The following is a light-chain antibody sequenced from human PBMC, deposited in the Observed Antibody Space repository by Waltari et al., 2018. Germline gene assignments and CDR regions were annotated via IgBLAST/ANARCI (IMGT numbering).Light chain of an antibody. CDR3: SSYAGSDNLRV. CDR1: TSAIGAYNF. Sequence: QSALTQPPSASGSPGQSVTISCPGTTSAIGAYNFFSCYQKHPGKAPKLLIFEVSKRPSGVPDRFSGSKSGITASLTVSGLQAEDEADYYCSSYAGSDNLRVFGTGTTVTVL. V-gene: IGLV2-8*01. J-gene: IGLJ1*01. CDR2: EVS.